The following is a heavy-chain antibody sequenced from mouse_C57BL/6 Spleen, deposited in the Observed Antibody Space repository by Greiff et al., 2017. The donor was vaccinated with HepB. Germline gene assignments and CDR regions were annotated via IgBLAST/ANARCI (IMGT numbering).Heavy chain of an antibody. CDR1: GFNIKDYY. V-gene: IGHV14-2*01. J-gene: IGHJ3*01. CDR2: IDPEDGET. Sequence: VQLKESGAELVKPGASVKLSCTASGFNIKDYYMHWVKQRTEQGLEWIGRIDPEDGETKYATKFQGKATITADTSSNTADLQLSSLTSEDTAVYYCARSGGFAYWGQGTLVTVSA. CDR3: ARSGGFAY.